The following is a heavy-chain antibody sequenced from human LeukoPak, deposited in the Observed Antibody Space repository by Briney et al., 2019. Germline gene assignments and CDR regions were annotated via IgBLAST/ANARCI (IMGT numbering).Heavy chain of an antibody. V-gene: IGHV4-59*01. CDR1: GGSLSSYS. CDR3: ARGVTYYYDSSGYDNWFDP. Sequence: SETLSLTCTVSGGSLSSYSWSWVRHPPREGLEWTGHIYYSGSTNYNPSLKSRVTISVDTSKNQFSLKLSSVTAADTAVYYCARGVTYYYDSSGYDNWFDPWGQGTLVTVSS. J-gene: IGHJ5*02. D-gene: IGHD3-22*01. CDR2: IYYSGST.